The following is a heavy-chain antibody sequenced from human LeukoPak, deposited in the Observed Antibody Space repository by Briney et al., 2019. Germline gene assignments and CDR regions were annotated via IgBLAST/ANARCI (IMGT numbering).Heavy chain of an antibody. CDR1: GGSFTGHH. Sequence: SETLSLTCAVYGGSFTGHHWNWMRQSAGKGLEWIGEVNHRGTTNYNPSLKSRVTISVDTSKNQFFLKLTSVTAADTAVYYCAGDRTTVVTLPYHFDFWGQGTLVTVSS. CDR3: AGDRTTVVTLPYHFDF. D-gene: IGHD4-23*01. CDR2: VNHRGTT. J-gene: IGHJ4*02. V-gene: IGHV4-34*01.